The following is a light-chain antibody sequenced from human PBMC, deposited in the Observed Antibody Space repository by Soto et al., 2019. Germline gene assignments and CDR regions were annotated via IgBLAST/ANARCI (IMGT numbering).Light chain of an antibody. V-gene: IGKV3-20*01. CDR2: GAS. CDR1: QSISSNY. J-gene: IGKJ2*01. CDR3: QQYGSSYT. Sequence: EIVLTQSPGTLSLYPGERATLSCRASQSISSNYLAWYQQKTGQAPRLLSYGASSRATDIPDRFSGSGSGTDFTLTISRLDPEDFAVYYCQQYGSSYTFGQGTKLDI.